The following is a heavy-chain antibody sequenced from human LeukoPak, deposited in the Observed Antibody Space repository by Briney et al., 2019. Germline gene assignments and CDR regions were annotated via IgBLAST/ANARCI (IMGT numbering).Heavy chain of an antibody. Sequence: ASVKVSCKASGYTFTSYGISWVRQAPGQGLEWMGWISAYNGTTNYAQKPQGRVTMTTDTSTSTAYMELRSRRSDDTAVYYCARDGWELLEDHWGQGTLVTVSS. CDR3: ARDGWELLEDH. V-gene: IGHV1-18*01. CDR1: GYTFTSYG. D-gene: IGHD1-26*01. CDR2: ISAYNGTT. J-gene: IGHJ4*02.